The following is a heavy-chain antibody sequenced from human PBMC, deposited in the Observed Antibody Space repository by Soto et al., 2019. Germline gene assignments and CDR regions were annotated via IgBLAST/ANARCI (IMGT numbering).Heavy chain of an antibody. Sequence: GGSLRLSCAASGFTFNNYGMTWVRQAPGKGLEWVSTITGSGGSTYYADSVKGRFTISRDNSKNTLYLQMNSLRAEDTAVYYCARLEGSSSSFWGQGTLVTVSS. V-gene: IGHV3-23*01. CDR1: GFTFNNYG. CDR2: ITGSGGST. D-gene: IGHD6-6*01. J-gene: IGHJ4*02. CDR3: ARLEGSSSSF.